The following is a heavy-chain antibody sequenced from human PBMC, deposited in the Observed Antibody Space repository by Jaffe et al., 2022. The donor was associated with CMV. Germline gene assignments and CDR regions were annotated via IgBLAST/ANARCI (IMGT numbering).Heavy chain of an antibody. CDR2: IYSGGHT. CDR1: GGSINLYY. J-gene: IGHJ4*02. Sequence: QVQLQESGPGLMKPSETLSLTCTVSGGSINLYYWSWIRQPPGKGLEWIGYIYSGGHTRYNPSLGSRVTMSVDTFKNQFSLKLTSVTAADTAVYFCARSWSGYNKPFDYWGRGTLVTVSS. V-gene: IGHV4-59*01. CDR3: ARSWSGYNKPFDY. D-gene: IGHD3-3*01.